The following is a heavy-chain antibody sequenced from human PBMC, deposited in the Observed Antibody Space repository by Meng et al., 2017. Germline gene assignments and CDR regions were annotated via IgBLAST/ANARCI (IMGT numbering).Heavy chain of an antibody. V-gene: IGHV3-23*01. CDR1: GFTFSNYA. CDR2: IDDNGGT. D-gene: IGHD5/OR15-5a*01. CDR3: AKDYEYSVMSG. J-gene: IGHJ4*02. Sequence: GESLKISSVASGFTFSNYALTWVRQAPGKGLEWVAGIDDNGGTIYADSMKGRFTISRDNSKNTLYLQMNNLRAEDTAVYYCAKDYEYSVMSGWGQGTLVTVSS.